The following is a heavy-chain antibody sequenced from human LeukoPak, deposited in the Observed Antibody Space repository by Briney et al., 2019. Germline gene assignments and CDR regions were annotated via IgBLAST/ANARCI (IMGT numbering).Heavy chain of an antibody. CDR3: ARGENSSGWPFDP. Sequence: SETLSLTCAVYGGSFSGYYWSWIRQPPGKGLEWIGEINHSGSTNYNPSLKSRVTISVDTSKNQFSLKLGSVTAADTAVYYCARGENSSGWPFDPWGQGTLVTVSS. D-gene: IGHD6-19*01. CDR1: GGSFSGYY. J-gene: IGHJ5*02. CDR2: INHSGST. V-gene: IGHV4-34*01.